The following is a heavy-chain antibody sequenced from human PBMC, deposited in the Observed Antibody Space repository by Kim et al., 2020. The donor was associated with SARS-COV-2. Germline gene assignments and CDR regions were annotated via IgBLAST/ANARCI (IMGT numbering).Heavy chain of an antibody. D-gene: IGHD6-19*01. CDR3: VRGGWYSGH. CDR2: IHYTGST. CDR1: GGSISNYY. V-gene: IGHV4-59*01. J-gene: IGHJ4*02. Sequence: SETLSLTCTVFGGSISNYYWAWIRQSPGKGLEWIGYIHYTGSTKYNPSLKSRLTISVGTSKNQFSLHLSSVSAADTAVYYCVRGGWYSGHWGQGTLVTVSS.